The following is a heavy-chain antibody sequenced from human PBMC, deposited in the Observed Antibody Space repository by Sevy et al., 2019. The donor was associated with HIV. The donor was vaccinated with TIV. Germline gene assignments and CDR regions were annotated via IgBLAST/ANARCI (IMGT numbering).Heavy chain of an antibody. CDR1: GFSFDDFA. J-gene: IGHJ5*02. Sequence: GGSLRLSCVASGFSFDDFAMHWVRQAPGKGLEWVSGISWDSGRMGYADSVKGRLTISRDNAKNSLYMEMNGLRVEDTALYYCVKDTYFDFWSGYNNWFDPWGQGSQVTVSS. D-gene: IGHD3-3*01. V-gene: IGHV3-9*01. CDR2: ISWDSGRM. CDR3: VKDTYFDFWSGYNNWFDP.